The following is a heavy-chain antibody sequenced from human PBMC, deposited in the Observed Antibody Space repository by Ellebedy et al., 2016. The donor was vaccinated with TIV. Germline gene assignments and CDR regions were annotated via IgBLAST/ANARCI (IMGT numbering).Heavy chain of an antibody. CDR2: ISTTGHTI. V-gene: IGHV3-11*01. D-gene: IGHD3-16*01. CDR3: ARAREPGYFAYYYYGSDV. Sequence: PGGSLRLSCAASGFTFSDYYMSWIRQAPGKGLEWVSYISTTGHTIYYADSVKGRFTVARDNAKNSLYLQMNSLIAEDTATYYCARAREPGYFAYYYYGSDVWGQGTTVTVSS. J-gene: IGHJ6*02. CDR1: GFTFSDYY.